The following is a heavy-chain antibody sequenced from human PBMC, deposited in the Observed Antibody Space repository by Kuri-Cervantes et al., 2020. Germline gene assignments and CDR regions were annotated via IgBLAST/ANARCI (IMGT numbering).Heavy chain of an antibody. CDR1: GFTFSSYW. CDR2: IKQDGSEK. Sequence: GESLKISCAASGFTFSSYWMSWVRQAPGKGLEWVANIKQDGSEKYYVDSVKGRFTISRDNAKNSLYLQMNSLRAEDTAVYYCARDRGYYGSGFNREYYYYYYGMDVWGQGTTVTVSS. D-gene: IGHD3-10*01. CDR3: ARDRGYYGSGFNREYYYYYYGMDV. V-gene: IGHV3-7*01. J-gene: IGHJ6*02.